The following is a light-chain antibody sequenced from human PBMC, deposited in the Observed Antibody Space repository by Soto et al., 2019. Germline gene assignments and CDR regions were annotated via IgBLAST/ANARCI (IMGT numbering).Light chain of an antibody. J-gene: IGLJ1*01. Sequence: QSALTQPASVYGSPGKSIPISSTGTNSDVGAYDYVSWYQQHPGKAPKLIIYDVSNRPSGVSNRFSGSKSGNTASLTMSGLQAEDVFYYYCTSYTICSLSLYVFLTVSNDTVL. CDR3: TSYTICSLSLYV. V-gene: IGLV2-14*01. CDR1: NSDVGAYDY. CDR2: DVS.